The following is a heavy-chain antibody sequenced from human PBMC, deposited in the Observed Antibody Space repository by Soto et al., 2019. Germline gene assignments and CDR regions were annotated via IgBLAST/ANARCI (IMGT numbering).Heavy chain of an antibody. Sequence: QVQLQESGPGLVKPSETLSLSCTVSGGSISSYYWRWFRQSPGKRMEWIGYVHHSWGSSYNPSLQSRVAISLDTSKSQFSLTVTSVTATDPAVYYCARQGFGPLHGLVDVWGQGTTVTVSS. CDR1: GGSISSYY. CDR2: VHHSWGS. V-gene: IGHV4-59*08. CDR3: ARQGFGPLHGLVDV. D-gene: IGHD3-10*01. J-gene: IGHJ6*02.